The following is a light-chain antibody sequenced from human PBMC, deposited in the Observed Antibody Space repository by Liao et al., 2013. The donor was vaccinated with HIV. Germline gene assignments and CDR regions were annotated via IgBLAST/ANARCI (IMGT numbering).Light chain of an antibody. CDR1: NLGDKY. Sequence: SYEVTQPPSVSVSPGQTASITCSGDNLGDKYACWYQQKPGQSPVLVIYQDTKRPSGIPERFSGSNSGNTATLTISRVEAGDEADYYCQVWDSSSDRPNWVFGGGTKLTVL. J-gene: IGLJ3*02. CDR2: QDT. V-gene: IGLV3-1*01. CDR3: QVWDSSSDRPNWV.